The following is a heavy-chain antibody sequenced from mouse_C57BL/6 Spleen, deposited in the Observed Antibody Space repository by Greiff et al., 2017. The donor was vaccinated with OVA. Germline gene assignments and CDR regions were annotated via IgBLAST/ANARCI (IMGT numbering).Heavy chain of an antibody. V-gene: IGHV14-4*01. D-gene: IGHD2-4*01. CDR3: TLGGLRGSFAY. CDR2: IDPENGDT. J-gene: IGHJ3*01. Sequence: VQLQQSGAELVKPGASVKLSCTASGFNFTDYYMHWVKQRPEQGLEWIGWIDPENGDTEYASKFQGKATITADTSSNTAYLQLSSLTSEDTAVYYCTLGGLRGSFAYWGQGTLVTVSA. CDR1: GFNFTDYY.